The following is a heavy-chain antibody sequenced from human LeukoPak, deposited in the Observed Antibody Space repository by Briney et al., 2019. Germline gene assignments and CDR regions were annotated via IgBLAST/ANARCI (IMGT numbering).Heavy chain of an antibody. Sequence: GGSLRLSCAASGFTFSSYWMSWVRQAPGMGLEWVANIKQDGSEKYYVDSVKGRFTISRDNAKNSLYLQMNSLRAEDTAVYYCARILLYHGLWYFDLWGRGTLVTVSS. CDR3: ARILLYHGLWYFDL. J-gene: IGHJ2*01. D-gene: IGHD2/OR15-2a*01. V-gene: IGHV3-7*01. CDR1: GFTFSSYW. CDR2: IKQDGSEK.